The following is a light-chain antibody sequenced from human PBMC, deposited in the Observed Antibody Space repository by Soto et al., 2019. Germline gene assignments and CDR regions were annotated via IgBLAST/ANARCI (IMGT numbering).Light chain of an antibody. V-gene: IGLV1-44*01. CDR1: SSNIRSYT. CDR3: AAWDDSLSGRV. Sequence: QSVLTQPPSASGTPGQRVTISCSGSSSNIRSYTVNWYKQVPGTAPKLLIYSNDRRPSRVPDRFSGSKSGTSASLAISGLQSEDEADYYCAAWDDSLSGRVFGGGTKLTVL. CDR2: SND. J-gene: IGLJ3*02.